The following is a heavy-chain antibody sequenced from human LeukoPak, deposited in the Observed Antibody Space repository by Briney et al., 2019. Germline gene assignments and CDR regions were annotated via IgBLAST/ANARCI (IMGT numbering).Heavy chain of an antibody. D-gene: IGHD3-16*01. CDR2: IDQSGNT. J-gene: IGHJ4*02. V-gene: IGHV4-34*01. Sequence: SETLSLTCDVSGGSYSGHYWSWIRQRPGKGLEWIGEIDQSGNTNYNPSLKSRVTISVDKSKNQFSLKLSSVTAADTAVYYCTRSMMSRSPDYWGQGTLVTASS. CDR3: TRSMMSRSPDY. CDR1: GGSYSGHY.